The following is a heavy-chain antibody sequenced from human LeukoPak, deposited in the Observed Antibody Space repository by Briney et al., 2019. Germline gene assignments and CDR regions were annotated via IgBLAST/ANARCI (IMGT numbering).Heavy chain of an antibody. J-gene: IGHJ4*02. Sequence: GGSLRLSCAASGFTFSSYGMHWVRQAPGKGLEWVAVISYDGSNKYYADSVKGRFTISRDNSKNTLYLQMNSLRAEDTAVYYCAKDSSSSWTVFDYWGQGTLVTVS. CDR2: ISYDGSNK. V-gene: IGHV3-30*18. CDR3: AKDSSSSWTVFDY. D-gene: IGHD6-13*01. CDR1: GFTFSSYG.